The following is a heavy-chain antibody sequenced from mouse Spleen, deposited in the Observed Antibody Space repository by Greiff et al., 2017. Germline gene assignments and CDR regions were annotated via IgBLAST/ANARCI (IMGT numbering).Heavy chain of an antibody. D-gene: IGHD2-2*01. CDR3: ARAFYYGYDAWFAY. J-gene: IGHJ3*01. CDR2: IWSGGST. Sequence: QVQLQQSGPGLVQPSQSLSITCTVSGFSLTSYGVHWVRQSPGKGLEWLGVIWSGGSTDYNAAFISRLSISKDNSKSQVFFKMNSLQANDTAIYYCARAFYYGYDAWFAYWGQGTLVTVSA. CDR1: GFSLTSYG. V-gene: IGHV2-2*02.